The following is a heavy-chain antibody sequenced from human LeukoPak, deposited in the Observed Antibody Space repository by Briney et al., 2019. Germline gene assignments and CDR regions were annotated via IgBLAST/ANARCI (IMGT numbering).Heavy chain of an antibody. J-gene: IGHJ3*02. CDR1: GYTFTGYY. Sequence: ASVKVSCKASGYTFTGYYMHWVRQAPGQGLEWMGWINPNSGGTNYAQKFQGRVTMTRDTSISTAYMELRSLRSDDTAVYYCARGRAGYDAFDIWGQGTMVTVSS. D-gene: IGHD5-12*01. V-gene: IGHV1-2*02. CDR2: INPNSGGT. CDR3: ARGRAGYDAFDI.